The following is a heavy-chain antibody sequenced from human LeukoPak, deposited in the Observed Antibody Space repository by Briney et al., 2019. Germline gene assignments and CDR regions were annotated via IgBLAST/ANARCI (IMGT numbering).Heavy chain of an antibody. CDR2: ISLYSVNT. CDR1: GYTFTSSG. V-gene: IGHV1-18*01. D-gene: IGHD4-17*01. J-gene: IGHJ4*02. Sequence: ASVEVSCKASGYTFTSSGISWVRQAPGQGLEWMGWISLYSVNTKYAQNLQGRVAMTTDTSTSTAYMELRSLRSDDTAVYYCARGTSYGDFSLDFWGQGTLVTVSS. CDR3: ARGTSYGDFSLDF.